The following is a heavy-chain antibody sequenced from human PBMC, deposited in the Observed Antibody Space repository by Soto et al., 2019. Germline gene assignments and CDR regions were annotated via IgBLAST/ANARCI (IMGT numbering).Heavy chain of an antibody. CDR3: AYVDSSGYYYFDY. D-gene: IGHD3-22*01. CDR1: GFTFSSYA. V-gene: IGHV3-23*01. Sequence: LRLSCAASGFTFSSYAMSWVRQAPGKGLEWVSAISASGGSTYYADSVKGRFTISRDNSKNTLYLQMNSLRAEDTAVYYCAYVDSSGYYYFDYWGQGTLVTVSS. J-gene: IGHJ4*02. CDR2: ISASGGST.